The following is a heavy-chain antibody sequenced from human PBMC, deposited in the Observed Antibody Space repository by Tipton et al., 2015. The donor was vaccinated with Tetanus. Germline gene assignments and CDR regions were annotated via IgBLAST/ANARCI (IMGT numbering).Heavy chain of an antibody. D-gene: IGHD2-2*01. V-gene: IGHV4-59*04. CDR2: MFYSGSA. J-gene: IGHJ4*02. Sequence: TLSLTCTVSGGSISSYYWSWIRQPPGKGLEWIGYMFYSGSAYYNPSLKSRVTISVDTSKNPFSLRLSSVTAAETAVYYCAEGRRFCSSNSCHEYYFDSWGRGTLVTVSS. CDR3: AEGRRFCSSNSCHEYYFDS. CDR1: GGSISSYY.